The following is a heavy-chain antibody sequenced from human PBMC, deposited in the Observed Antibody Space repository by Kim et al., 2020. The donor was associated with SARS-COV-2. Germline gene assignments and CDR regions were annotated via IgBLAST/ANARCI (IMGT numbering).Heavy chain of an antibody. CDR2: ISWNSGSI. J-gene: IGHJ5*02. Sequence: GGSLRLSCAASGFTFGDYAMHWVRQAPGKGLEWVSGISWNSGSIGYADSVKGRFTISRDNAKNSLYLQMNSLRAEDTALYYCAKDTVGGSGSYGWFDPWGQGTLVTVSS. CDR3: AKDTVGGSGSYGWFDP. CDR1: GFTFGDYA. V-gene: IGHV3-9*01. D-gene: IGHD3-10*01.